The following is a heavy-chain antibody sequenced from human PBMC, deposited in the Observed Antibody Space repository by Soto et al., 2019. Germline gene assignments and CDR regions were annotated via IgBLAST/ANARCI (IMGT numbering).Heavy chain of an antibody. J-gene: IGHJ5*02. D-gene: IGHD3-10*01. CDR2: ISGRGDRT. Sequence: EVQLLASGGGLVQPGGSMSLSCAASGITFSNYAMSWLRQPPGKGLEWVSAISGRGDRTYYADSVKGRFTISRDNSKNTPYLPRKSLRAGESAVYYCVEERRGHGCAVAWGQGTLVSV. CDR3: VEERRGHGCAVA. V-gene: IGHV3-23*01. CDR1: GITFSNYA.